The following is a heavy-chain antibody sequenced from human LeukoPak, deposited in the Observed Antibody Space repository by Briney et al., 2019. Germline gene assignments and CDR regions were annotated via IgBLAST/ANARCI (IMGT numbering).Heavy chain of an antibody. CDR2: ISGSGGST. V-gene: IGHV3-23*01. J-gene: IGHJ4*02. Sequence: GGSLRLSCAASGFTFSSYAMSWVRQAPGKGLEWVSAISGSGGSTYYADSVKGRFTISRDNSKNTLYLQMNSLRAEDTAVYYCATCSSASCYWGGDYWGQGTQVIVSS. D-gene: IGHD2-2*01. CDR1: GFTFSSYA. CDR3: ATCSSASCYWGGDY.